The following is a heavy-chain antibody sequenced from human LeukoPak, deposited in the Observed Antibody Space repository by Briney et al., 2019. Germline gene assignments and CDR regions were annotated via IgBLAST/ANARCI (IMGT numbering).Heavy chain of an antibody. D-gene: IGHD3-3*01. CDR1: GASISSSSHY. Sequence: SSETLSLTCTVSGASISSSSHYWGWIRQPPGKGLEWIGSIDYSGSTNYNPSLKSRVTISVDTSKNQFSLKLSSVTAADTAVYYCARHRDFWSGSDAFDIWGQGTLVTVSS. CDR2: IDYSGST. J-gene: IGHJ3*02. V-gene: IGHV4-39*01. CDR3: ARHRDFWSGSDAFDI.